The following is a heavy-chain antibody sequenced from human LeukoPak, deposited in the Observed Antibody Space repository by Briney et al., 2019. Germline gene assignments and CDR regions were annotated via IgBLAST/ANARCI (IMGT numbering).Heavy chain of an antibody. CDR2: INPNSGGT. Sequence: GASVKVSCKASGYTFTGYYMHWVRQAPGQGLEWMGRINPNSGGTNYAQKFQGRVTMTRDTSISTAYMELSRLRSDDTAVYYCARGPYDYVWGSYRKTAYYYYYGMDVWGQGTTATVSS. J-gene: IGHJ6*02. CDR1: GYTFTGYY. V-gene: IGHV1-2*06. CDR3: ARGPYDYVWGSYRKTAYYYYYGMDV. D-gene: IGHD3-16*02.